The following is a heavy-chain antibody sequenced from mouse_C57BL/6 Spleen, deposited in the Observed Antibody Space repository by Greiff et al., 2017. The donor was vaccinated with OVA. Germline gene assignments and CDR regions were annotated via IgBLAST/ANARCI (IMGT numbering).Heavy chain of an antibody. CDR3: AREGSGYVGFDY. J-gene: IGHJ2*01. Sequence: EVKLVESGGDLVKPGGSLKLSCAASGFTFSSYGMSWVRQTPDKRLEWVATISSGGSYTYYPDSVKGRFTISRDNAKNTLYLQMSSLKSEDTAMYYCAREGSGYVGFDYWGQGTTLTVSS. D-gene: IGHD3-2*02. V-gene: IGHV5-6*01. CDR2: ISSGGSYT. CDR1: GFTFSSYG.